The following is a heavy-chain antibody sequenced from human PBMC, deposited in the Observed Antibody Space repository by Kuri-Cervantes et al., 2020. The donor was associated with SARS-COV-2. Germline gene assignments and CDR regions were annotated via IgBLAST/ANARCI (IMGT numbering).Heavy chain of an antibody. V-gene: IGHV4-59*01. CDR1: GGSISSYY. D-gene: IGHD3-3*01. CDR2: IYYSGTT. J-gene: IGHJ6*02. Sequence: SETLSLTCTVSGGSISSYYWSWIRQPPGKGLEWIGYIYYSGTTNYNPSLKSRATISVDTSKNQFSLKLSSVTAADTAVYYCARGGCLEFYDFWPYYSYGMDVWGQGTTVTVSS. CDR3: ARGGCLEFYDFWPYYSYGMDV.